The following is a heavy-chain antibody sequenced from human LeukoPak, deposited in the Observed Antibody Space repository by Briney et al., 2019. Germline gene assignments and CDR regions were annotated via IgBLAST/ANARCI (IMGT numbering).Heavy chain of an antibody. D-gene: IGHD3-10*01. J-gene: IGHJ3*02. CDR2: IYYSGST. V-gene: IGHV4-59*01. CDR3: ARENTMVRGAFDAFDI. CDR1: GGSISGSY. Sequence: SETLSLTCTVSGGSISGSYWRWIRQPPGKGLEWIGYIYYSGSTNYNPSLKSRVTILADTSNNQFSLRLNSVTAADTAVYYCARENTMVRGAFDAFDIWGQGTMVTVSS.